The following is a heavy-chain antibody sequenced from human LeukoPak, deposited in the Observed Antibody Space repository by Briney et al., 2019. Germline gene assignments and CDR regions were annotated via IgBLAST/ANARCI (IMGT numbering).Heavy chain of an antibody. Sequence: ASVEVSCKVSGYTLTELSMHWVRQAPGKGLEWMGGFDPEDGETVYAQKFQGRVTMTEDTSTDTAYMELSSLRSEDTAVYYCAKSRFLEWLGAFDIWGQGTMVTVSS. V-gene: IGHV1-24*01. J-gene: IGHJ3*02. CDR2: FDPEDGET. D-gene: IGHD3-3*01. CDR1: GYTLTELS. CDR3: AKSRFLEWLGAFDI.